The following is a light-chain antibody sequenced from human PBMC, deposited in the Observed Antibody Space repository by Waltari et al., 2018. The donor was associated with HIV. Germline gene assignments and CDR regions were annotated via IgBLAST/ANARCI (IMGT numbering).Light chain of an antibody. CDR2: DAS. J-gene: IGKJ3*01. CDR3: QQRDNWPPLAT. Sequence: EIVLTQSPATLSLSPGEGATLSCRASQSISSNLAWYQQKPGQAPRLLIYDASNRATGIPVRFSGSGSGTDFTLTISSLEPEDFAVYYCQQRDNWPPLATFGPETKVDI. V-gene: IGKV3-11*01. CDR1: QSISSN.